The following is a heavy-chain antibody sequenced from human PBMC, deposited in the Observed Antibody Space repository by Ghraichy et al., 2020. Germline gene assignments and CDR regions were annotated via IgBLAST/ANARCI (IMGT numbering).Heavy chain of an antibody. CDR3: AKDPSSGSYMGYGNFDY. D-gene: IGHD1-26*01. J-gene: IGHJ4*02. Sequence: GGSLRLSCAASGFTFSSYAMSWVRQAPGKGLEWVSAISGSGGSTYYADSVKGRFTISRDNSKNTLYLQMNSLRAEDTAVYYCAKDPSSGSYMGYGNFDYWGQGTLVTVSS. V-gene: IGHV3-23*01. CDR1: GFTFSSYA. CDR2: ISGSGGST.